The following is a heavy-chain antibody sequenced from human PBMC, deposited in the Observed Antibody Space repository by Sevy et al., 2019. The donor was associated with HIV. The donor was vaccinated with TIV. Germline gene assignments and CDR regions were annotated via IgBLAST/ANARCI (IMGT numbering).Heavy chain of an antibody. CDR3: ARDHDSRTRGIFDY. V-gene: IGHV1-18*01. CDR2: ISAYNGNT. D-gene: IGHD3-22*01. J-gene: IGHJ4*02. CDR1: GYTFTSYG. Sequence: ASVKVSCKASGYTFTSYGISWVRQAPGQGLEWMGWISAYNGNTNYSQKLQGRVTMTTDTSTSTAYMELRSLRSDDTAVYYCARDHDSRTRGIFDYWGQGTLVTVSS.